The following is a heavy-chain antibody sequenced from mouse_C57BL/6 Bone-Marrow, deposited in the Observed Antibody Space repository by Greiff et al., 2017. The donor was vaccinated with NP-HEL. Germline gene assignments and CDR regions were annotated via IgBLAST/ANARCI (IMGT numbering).Heavy chain of an antibody. V-gene: IGHV1-81*01. J-gene: IGHJ1*03. D-gene: IGHD1-1*01. Sequence: VQLVESGAELARPGASVKLSCKASGYTFTSYGISWVKQRTGQGLEWIGEIYPRSGNTYYNEKFKGKATLTADKSSSTAYMELRSLTSEDSAVYFCARWNFTTVAYWYFDVWGTGTTVTVSS. CDR1: GYTFTSYG. CDR3: ARWNFTTVAYWYFDV. CDR2: IYPRSGNT.